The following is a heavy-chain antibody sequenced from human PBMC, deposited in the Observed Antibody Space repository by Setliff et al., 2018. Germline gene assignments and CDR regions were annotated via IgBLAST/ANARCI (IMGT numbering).Heavy chain of an antibody. J-gene: IGHJ4*02. D-gene: IGHD7-27*01. V-gene: IGHV3-21*01. CDR2: ISSTNNFI. Sequence: KAGGSLRLSCVVSGFPFSAYTMNWVRQVPGKGLEWLSSISSTNNFISYADSVKGRFTISRDNSKNTLYLQMNSLRAEDTAVYYCVRDLHWGFDYWGLGTLVTVSS. CDR3: VRDLHWGFDY. CDR1: GFPFSAYT.